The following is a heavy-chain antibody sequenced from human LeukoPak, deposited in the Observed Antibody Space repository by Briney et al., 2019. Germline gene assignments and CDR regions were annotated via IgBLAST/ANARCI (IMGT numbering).Heavy chain of an antibody. V-gene: IGHV3-21*01. Sequence: GGSLRLSCAASGFTFSSYSMNWVRQAPGKGLEWVSSISSSSSYIYYADSVKGRFTISRDNAKNSLYLQMNSLRAEDTAVYYCARDSGSGWYVYFDYWGQGTLVTVSS. CDR1: GFTFSSYS. CDR3: ARDSGSGWYVYFDY. J-gene: IGHJ4*02. CDR2: ISSSSSYI. D-gene: IGHD6-19*01.